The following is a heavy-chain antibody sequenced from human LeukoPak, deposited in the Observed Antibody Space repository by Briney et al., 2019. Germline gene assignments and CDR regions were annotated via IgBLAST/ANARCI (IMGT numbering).Heavy chain of an antibody. D-gene: IGHD3-16*02. Sequence: REASVKVSCKASGYTFNHYDVNWVRQAPGQGLEWMGWMNPKSGTRVYAQKFQGRVTMTSDSYINTAYMELTSLPSDDTAVYYCAKGLRSDFWGQGTLVIVSS. J-gene: IGHJ4*02. CDR2: MNPKSGTR. CDR3: AKGLRSDF. V-gene: IGHV1-8*01. CDR1: GYTFNHYD.